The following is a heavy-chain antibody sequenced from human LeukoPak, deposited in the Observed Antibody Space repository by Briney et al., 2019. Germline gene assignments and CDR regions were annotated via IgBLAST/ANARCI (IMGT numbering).Heavy chain of an antibody. CDR2: IIPIFGTA. Sequence: SVKVSCKASGGTFSSYAISWVRQAPGQGLEWMGGIIPIFGTANYAQKFQGRVTITADESTSTAYMELSSLRSDDTAVYYCASLDSSGWYYFDYWGQGTLVTVSS. CDR3: ASLDSSGWYYFDY. J-gene: IGHJ4*02. V-gene: IGHV1-69*13. CDR1: GGTFSSYA. D-gene: IGHD6-19*01.